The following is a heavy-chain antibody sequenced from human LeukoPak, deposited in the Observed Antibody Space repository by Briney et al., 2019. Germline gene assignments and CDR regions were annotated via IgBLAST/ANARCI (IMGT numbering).Heavy chain of an antibody. Sequence: GGSLRLSCAASGFTFDDYAMHWVRQAPGKGLEWVSGISWKSGSIGYADSVKGRFTISRDNAKNSLYLQMNSLRAEDTALYYCAKTQGRGYSYGYFDYWGQGTLVTVSS. V-gene: IGHV3-9*01. CDR3: AKTQGRGYSYGYFDY. CDR2: ISWKSGSI. D-gene: IGHD5-18*01. J-gene: IGHJ4*02. CDR1: GFTFDDYA.